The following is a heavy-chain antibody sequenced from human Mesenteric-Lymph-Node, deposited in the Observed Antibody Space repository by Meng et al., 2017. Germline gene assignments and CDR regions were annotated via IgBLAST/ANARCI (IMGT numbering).Heavy chain of an antibody. J-gene: IGHJ3*02. CDR1: GYSFTSHW. V-gene: IGHV5-51*01. Sequence: GESLKISCKGSGYSFTSHWIGWVRQMPGKGLEWMGIIYPGDSDTRYSPSFQGQVTISADKSISTAYLQWSSLKASDTAMYYCARPYSIAAATTEGAFDIWGQGTMVTVSS. D-gene: IGHD6-13*01. CDR3: ARPYSIAAATTEGAFDI. CDR2: IYPGDSDT.